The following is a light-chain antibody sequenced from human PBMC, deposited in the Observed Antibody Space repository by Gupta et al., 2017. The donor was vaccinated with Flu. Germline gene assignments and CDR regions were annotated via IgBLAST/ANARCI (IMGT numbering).Light chain of an antibody. V-gene: IGLV7-46*01. J-gene: IGLJ3*02. Sequence: QAVVTQEPSLTVSPGGTVTLTCGSSTGAVTSGHYAYWLQQKPGQAPRTLIYDTSNKHSWTPARFSGSLLGDKAALTLSGAQPEDEAEYYCLLSYGGARVFGGVTKLTVL. CDR1: TGAVTSGHY. CDR3: LLSYGGARV. CDR2: DTS.